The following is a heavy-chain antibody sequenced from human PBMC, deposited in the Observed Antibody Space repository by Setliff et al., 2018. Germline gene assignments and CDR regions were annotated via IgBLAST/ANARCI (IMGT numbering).Heavy chain of an antibody. CDR1: GYSFTSHY. D-gene: IGHD6-25*01. Sequence: ASVKVPCKTSGYSFTSHYMHWVRQAPGQGLEWMGIINPGGLSSSSTQKFEGRVTMTRDTSTSTVYMELNSLTSDDTAVYYCARAGLAAAGRKGVFDHWGQGTLVTVSS. V-gene: IGHV1-46*01. CDR3: ARAGLAAAGRKGVFDH. J-gene: IGHJ4*02. CDR2: INPGGLSS.